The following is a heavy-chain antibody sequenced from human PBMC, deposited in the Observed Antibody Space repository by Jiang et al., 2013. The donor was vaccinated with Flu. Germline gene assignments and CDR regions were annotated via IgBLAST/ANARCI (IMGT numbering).Heavy chain of an antibody. CDR1: GGSISRSSYY. D-gene: IGHD4-11*01. V-gene: IGHV4-39*07. Sequence: TLSLTCTVSGGSISRSSYYWGWIRQPPGKGLEWIGSIYYSGSTYYNPSLKSRVTISVDTSKNQFSLKLSSVTAADTAVYYCARPGGNYPFGGWFDPWGQGTLVTVSS. J-gene: IGHJ5*02. CDR2: IYYSGST. CDR3: ARPGGNYPFGGWFDP.